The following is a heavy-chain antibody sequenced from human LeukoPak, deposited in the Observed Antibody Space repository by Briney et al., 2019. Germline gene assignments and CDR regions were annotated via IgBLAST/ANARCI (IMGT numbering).Heavy chain of an antibody. CDR2: ISSSGSTI. CDR1: GFTFSSYE. CDR3: ARLRWYYDSSGYGDY. D-gene: IGHD3-22*01. J-gene: IGHJ4*02. V-gene: IGHV3-48*03. Sequence: GGSPRLSCAASGFTFSSYEMNWVRQAPGKGLEWVSYISSSGSTIYYADSVKGRFTISRDNAKNSLYLQMNSLRAEDTAVYYCARLRWYYDSSGYGDYWGQGTLVTVSS.